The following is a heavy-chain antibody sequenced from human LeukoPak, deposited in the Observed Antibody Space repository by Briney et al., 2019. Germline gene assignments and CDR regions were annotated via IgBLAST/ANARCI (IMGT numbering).Heavy chain of an antibody. D-gene: IGHD2-21*01. CDR1: GGSFSGYY. CDR2: INHSGST. V-gene: IGHV4-34*01. CDR3: ARGAPYLPPLYGMDV. Sequence: SETLSLTCAVYGGSFSGYYWSWIRQPPGKGLEWIGEINHSGSTNYNPSLKSRVTISVDTSKNQFSLKLSSVTAADTAVYYCARGAPYLPPLYGMDVWGQGTTVTVPS. J-gene: IGHJ6*02.